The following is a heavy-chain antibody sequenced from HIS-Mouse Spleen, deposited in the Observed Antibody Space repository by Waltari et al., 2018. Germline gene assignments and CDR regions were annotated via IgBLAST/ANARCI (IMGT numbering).Heavy chain of an antibody. Sequence: QLQLQESGPGLVKPSETLSLPCTVPGGSISSTNYYWGRIRQPPWKGLEWNGSSYYSGSTYYNPSLKSRVTISVDTSKNQFSLKLSSVTAADTAVYYCAREIPYSSSWYDWYFDLWGRGTLVTVSS. CDR3: AREIPYSSSWYDWYFDL. CDR2: SYYSGST. J-gene: IGHJ2*01. V-gene: IGHV4-39*07. D-gene: IGHD6-13*01. CDR1: GGSISSTNYY.